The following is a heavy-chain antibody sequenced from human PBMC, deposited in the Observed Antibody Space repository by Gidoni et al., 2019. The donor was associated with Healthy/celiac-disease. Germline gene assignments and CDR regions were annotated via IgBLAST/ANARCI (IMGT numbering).Heavy chain of an antibody. CDR2: IYYSGST. D-gene: IGHD6-13*01. Sequence: LEWIGSIYYSGSTYYNPSLKSRVTISVDTSKNQFSLKLSSVTAADTAVYYCARPSSCIAAAGILGMDVWGQGTTVTVSS. V-gene: IGHV4-39*01. CDR3: ARPSSCIAAAGILGMDV. J-gene: IGHJ6*02.